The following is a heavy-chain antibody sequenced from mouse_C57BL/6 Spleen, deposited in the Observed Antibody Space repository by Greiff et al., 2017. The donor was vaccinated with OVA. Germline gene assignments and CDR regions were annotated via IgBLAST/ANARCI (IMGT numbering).Heavy chain of an antibody. CDR2: ISSGGDYI. Sequence: EVQGVESGEGLVKPGGSLKLSCAASGFTFSSYAMSWVRQTPEKRLEWVAYISSGGDYIYYADTVKGRFTISRDNARNTLYLQMSSLKSEDKAMYYCTRSLITTVVATGGDAMDYWGQGTSVTVSS. CDR3: TRSLITTVVATGGDAMDY. J-gene: IGHJ4*01. V-gene: IGHV5-9-1*02. CDR1: GFTFSSYA. D-gene: IGHD1-1*01.